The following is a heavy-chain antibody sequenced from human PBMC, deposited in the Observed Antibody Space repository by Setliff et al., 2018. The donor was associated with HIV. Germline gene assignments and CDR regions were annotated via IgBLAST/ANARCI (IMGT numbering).Heavy chain of an antibody. CDR1: GYTFTRYG. CDR2: ISANNGNT. Sequence: ASVQVSCKASGYTFTRYGISWVRQAPGQGLEWMGWISANNGNTKYAQRLQGRVTMTTDTSTSTAYMDLRSLRSDDTAVYFCARDGEYQVLHYYYSGMDVWGQGTTVTVSS. CDR3: ARDGEYQVLHYYYSGMDV. J-gene: IGHJ6*02. V-gene: IGHV1-18*01. D-gene: IGHD2-2*01.